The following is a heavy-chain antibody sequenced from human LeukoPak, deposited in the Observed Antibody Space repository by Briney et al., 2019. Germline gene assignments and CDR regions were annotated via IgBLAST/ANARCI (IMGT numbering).Heavy chain of an antibody. Sequence: ASVKVSCKASGYTFTNYGINWVRQAPGQGLEWMGWISAYNGNTNYAQKLQGRVTMTTDTSTSTAYMELRSLRSDDTAVYYCARGGYSGSYPQLFDYWGQGTLVTVSS. V-gene: IGHV1-18*01. CDR1: GYTFTNYG. D-gene: IGHD1-26*01. J-gene: IGHJ4*02. CDR2: ISAYNGNT. CDR3: ARGGYSGSYPQLFDY.